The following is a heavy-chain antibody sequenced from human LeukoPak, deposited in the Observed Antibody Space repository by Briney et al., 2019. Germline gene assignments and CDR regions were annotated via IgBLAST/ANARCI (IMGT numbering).Heavy chain of an antibody. V-gene: IGHV1-2*02. J-gene: IGHJ4*02. Sequence: ASVKVSCKASGYTFPGHHIHWVREAPGQGLEWMGWINPKNGGTNYAQKFQGRVTMTRDTSINTAFMELSRLNSDDTAVYFCARDGYGGNSFDYWGQGTLVTVSS. CDR3: ARDGYGGNSFDY. CDR2: INPKNGGT. D-gene: IGHD4-23*01. CDR1: GYTFPGHH.